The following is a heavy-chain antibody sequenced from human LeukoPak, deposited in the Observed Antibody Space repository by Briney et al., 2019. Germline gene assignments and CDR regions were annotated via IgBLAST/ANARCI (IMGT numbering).Heavy chain of an antibody. CDR1: GVSVSSGSYY. Sequence: SETLSLTCTVSGVSVSSGSYYWSWIRQPPGKGLEWIGYIYYSGSTNYNPSLKSRVTISVDTSKNQFSLKLSSVTAADTAVYYCARGLHWFDPWGQGTLVTVSS. CDR3: ARGLHWFDP. V-gene: IGHV4-61*01. CDR2: IYYSGST. J-gene: IGHJ5*02.